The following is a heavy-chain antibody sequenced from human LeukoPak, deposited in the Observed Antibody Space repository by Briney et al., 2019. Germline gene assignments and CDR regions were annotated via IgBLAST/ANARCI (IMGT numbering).Heavy chain of an antibody. V-gene: IGHV4-34*01. CDR1: GGSFSGYY. J-gene: IGHJ4*02. Sequence: SETLSLTCAVYGGSFSGYYWSWIRQPPGKGLEWIGEINHSGSTNYNPSLKGRVTISVDTSKNQFSLKLSSVTAADTAVYYCARGRIGGLDYWDQGTLVTVSS. CDR2: INHSGST. CDR3: ARGRIGGLDY.